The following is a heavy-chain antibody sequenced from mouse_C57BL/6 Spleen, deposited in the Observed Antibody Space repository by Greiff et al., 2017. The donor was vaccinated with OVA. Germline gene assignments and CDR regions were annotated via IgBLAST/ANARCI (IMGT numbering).Heavy chain of an antibody. Sequence: VQLQQSGPELVKPGASVKISCKASGYTFTDYYMNWVKQSHGKSLEWIGDINPNNGGTSYNQKFKGKATLTVDKSSSTAYMELRSLTSEDSAVYYCARDGYGSSYAYFDVWGTGTTVTVSS. CDR3: ARDGYGSSYAYFDV. CDR2: INPNNGGT. V-gene: IGHV1-26*01. CDR1: GYTFTDYY. D-gene: IGHD1-1*01. J-gene: IGHJ1*03.